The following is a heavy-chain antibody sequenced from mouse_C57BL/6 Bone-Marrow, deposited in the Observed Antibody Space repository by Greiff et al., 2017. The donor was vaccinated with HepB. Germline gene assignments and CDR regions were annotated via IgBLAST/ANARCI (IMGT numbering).Heavy chain of an antibody. CDR2: IYPGGGYT. Sequence: QVQLKESGAELVRPGTSVKMSCKASGYTFTNYWIGWAKQRPGHGLEWIGDIYPGGGYTNYNEKFKGKATLTADKSSSPAYMQFSSLTSEASAIYYCARRDYDYDEGYAMDYWGQGTSVTVSS. CDR1: GYTFTNYW. D-gene: IGHD2-4*01. J-gene: IGHJ4*01. CDR3: ARRDYDYDEGYAMDY. V-gene: IGHV1-63*01.